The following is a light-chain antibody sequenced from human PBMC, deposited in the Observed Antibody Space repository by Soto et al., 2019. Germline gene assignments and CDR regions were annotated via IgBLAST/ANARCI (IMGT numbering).Light chain of an antibody. CDR2: LGF. CDR1: QSLLHSDGYTY. J-gene: IGKJ1*01. Sequence: DIVMTQSPLPLSVTPGEPASISCRSSQSLLHSDGYTYLDWHLQKPGQSPQLLIYLGFNRASGVPDRFSVSGSGTDFTLKITGVETEDAGVYYCMQALQSPTFGRGTKV. CDR3: MQALQSPT. V-gene: IGKV2-28*01.